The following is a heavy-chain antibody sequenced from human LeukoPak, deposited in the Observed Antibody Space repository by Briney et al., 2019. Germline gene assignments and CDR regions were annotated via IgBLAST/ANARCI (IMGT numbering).Heavy chain of an antibody. D-gene: IGHD4-23*01. J-gene: IGHJ4*02. CDR3: ARSDGGNFGYYFDY. CDR2: IYPGDSDT. V-gene: IGHV5-51*01. CDR1: GFTFSSYA. Sequence: GGSLRLSCAASGFTFSSYAMSWVRQMPGKGLEWMGIIYPGDSDTRYSPSFQGQVTISADKSISTAYLHWSSLKASDTAMYYCARSDGGNFGYYFDYWGQGTLVTVSS.